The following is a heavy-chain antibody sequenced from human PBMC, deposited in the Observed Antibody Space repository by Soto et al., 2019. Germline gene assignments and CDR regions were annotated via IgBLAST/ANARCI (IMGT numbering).Heavy chain of an antibody. J-gene: IGHJ2*01. V-gene: IGHV3-73*01. CDR2: IRSKANSYAT. CDR1: GFTFSGSA. CDR3: GKSRDL. Sequence: EVQLVESGGGLVQPGGSLKLSCAASGFTFSGSAMHWVRQASGKGLEWVGRIRSKANSYATAYAASVKGRFTISRDDSKNTPYLQMNSRKTEATAVYYCGKSRDLWGRGTLVTVSS.